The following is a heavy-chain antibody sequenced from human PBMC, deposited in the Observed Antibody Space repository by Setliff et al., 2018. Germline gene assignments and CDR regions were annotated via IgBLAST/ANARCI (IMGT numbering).Heavy chain of an antibody. D-gene: IGHD3-22*01. CDR3: ARAVDSSGYFPYWYFDL. CDR1: GGSIGSSF. J-gene: IGHJ2*01. Sequence: NPSETLSLTCTVSGGSIGSSFWNWIRQSPGKGLEWIGYKSNRGDTNSNPSLRSRLTMSVDASKSQFSLNLTSVTAADTAVDFCARAVDSSGYFPYWYFDLWGRGALVTVSS. V-gene: IGHV4-59*01. CDR2: KSNRGDT.